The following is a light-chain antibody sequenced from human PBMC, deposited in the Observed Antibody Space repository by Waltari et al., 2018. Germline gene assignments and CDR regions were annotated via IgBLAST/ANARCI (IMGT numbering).Light chain of an antibody. CDR2: DAA. J-gene: IGKJ2*01. Sequence: NRYYACYQQQPRQAATLLINDAASRVASVPERISGSRSWTDFTLTISRMQPEDDAVYYCQQYGSSNLYTFGQGTKVEIK. CDR3: QQYGSSNLYT. CDR1: NRY. V-gene: IGKV3-20*01.